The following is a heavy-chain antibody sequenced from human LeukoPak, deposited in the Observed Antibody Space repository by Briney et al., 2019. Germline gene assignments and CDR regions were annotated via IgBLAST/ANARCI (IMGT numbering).Heavy chain of an antibody. CDR2: ISYDGSNK. CDR1: GFTFSSYA. J-gene: IGHJ4*02. CDR3: ARDLVIFGWNHFDY. Sequence: GRSLRLSCAASGFTFSSYAMHWVRQAPGKGLEGVAVISYDGSNKYYADSVKGRFTISRDNSKNTLYLQMNSLRAEDTAVYYCARDLVIFGWNHFDYWGQGTLVTVSS. V-gene: IGHV3-30*01. D-gene: IGHD1-1*01.